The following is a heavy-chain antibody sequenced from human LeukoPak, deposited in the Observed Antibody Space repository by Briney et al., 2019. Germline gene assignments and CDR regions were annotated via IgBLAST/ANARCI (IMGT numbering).Heavy chain of an antibody. V-gene: IGHV1-69*06. D-gene: IGHD3-16*01. CDR1: GYSFTSYS. J-gene: IGHJ4*02. CDR2: IIPIFGTT. CDR3: ARDNDSRDPPHFDY. Sequence: GASVKVSCKASGYSFTSYSMNWVRQAPGQGLEWMGGIIPIFGTTNYARKFRGRVTLTADKSTRTAYMELSSLRSEYTAVYYCARDNDSRDPPHFDYWGQGTLVTVSS.